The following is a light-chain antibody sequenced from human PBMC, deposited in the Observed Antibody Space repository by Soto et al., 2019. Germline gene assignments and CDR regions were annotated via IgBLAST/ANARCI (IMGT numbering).Light chain of an antibody. CDR1: QSVDIS. J-gene: IGKJ1*01. Sequence: ILLTQSPSTLSVSPGERVILSCGASQSVDISLAWYQQKPGQAPRLLIHGASTRAPGIPARFSGSGSGTDFTLTISGLQSEDFEVYYCHQYDHWPQTFGQGTKVDIK. V-gene: IGKV3-15*01. CDR3: HQYDHWPQT. CDR2: GAS.